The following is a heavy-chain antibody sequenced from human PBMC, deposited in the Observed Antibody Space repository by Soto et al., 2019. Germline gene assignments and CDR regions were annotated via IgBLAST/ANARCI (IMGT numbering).Heavy chain of an antibody. V-gene: IGHV3-9*01. CDR3: AKDMGPIAGRPYYYGMDV. J-gene: IGHJ6*02. D-gene: IGHD6-6*01. CDR2: ISWNSGSI. Sequence: EVQLVESGGGLVQPGRSLRLSCAASGFTFDDYAMHWVRQAPGKGLEWVSGISWNSGSIGYADSVKGRFTISRDNAKNSLYLQMNSLRAEDTALYYCAKDMGPIAGRPYYYGMDVWGQGTTVTVSS. CDR1: GFTFDDYA.